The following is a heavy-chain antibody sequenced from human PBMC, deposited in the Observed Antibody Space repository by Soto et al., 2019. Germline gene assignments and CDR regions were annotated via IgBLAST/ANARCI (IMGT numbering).Heavy chain of an antibody. CDR2: IYYNGNT. D-gene: IGHD5-12*01. CDR1: GGSISNHY. J-gene: IGHJ6*02. Sequence: SETLSLTCTVSGGSISNHYWSWIRQPPGKGLEWIGHIYYNGNTNYNPSLKSRVTISVDTSKNQFSLKLSSVTAADTAVYYCARARGVATIIYYYGMDVWGQGTTVTVSS. V-gene: IGHV4-59*11. CDR3: ARARGVATIIYYYGMDV.